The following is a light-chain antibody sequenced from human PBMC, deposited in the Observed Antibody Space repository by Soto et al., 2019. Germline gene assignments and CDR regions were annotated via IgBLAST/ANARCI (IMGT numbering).Light chain of an antibody. CDR2: GAS. CDR3: QHYNNWPPWT. CDR1: QSVSSN. V-gene: IGKV3-15*01. J-gene: IGKJ1*01. Sequence: EIVMTQSPVTLSVSPGERATLSCRASQSVSSNLAWYQQKPGQAPRLLIYGASTRATGIPARFSGSGSGTEFNLTISNLQSEDFAIYYCQHYNNWPPWTFGQGTKVEIK.